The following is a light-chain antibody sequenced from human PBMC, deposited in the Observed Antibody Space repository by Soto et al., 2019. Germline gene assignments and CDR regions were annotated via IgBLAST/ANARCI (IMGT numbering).Light chain of an antibody. V-gene: IGKV4-1*01. J-gene: IGKJ1*01. Sequence: DIVMTHSPDSLAVSLGERATINCNSSQIIFYSSSNKNYLAWYQQKPGQPPNLLIYWASTRESGVPDRFSGSGSGTDFTLTISSLQAEDVAFYYCQQYYNTPPTFGQGTKVDIK. CDR3: QQYYNTPPT. CDR2: WAS. CDR1: QIIFYSSSNKNY.